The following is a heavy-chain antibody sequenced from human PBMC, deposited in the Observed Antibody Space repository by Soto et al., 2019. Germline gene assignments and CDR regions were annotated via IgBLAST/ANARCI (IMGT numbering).Heavy chain of an antibody. CDR3: ARESEDLTSNFDY. J-gene: IGHJ4*02. CDR2: ISSTTNYI. CDR1: GFTFTRYS. Sequence: EVQLVESGGGLVKPGGSLRLSCAASGFTFTRYSMNWVRQAPGKGLEWVSSISSTTNYIYYGASMKGRFTISRDNAKNSLYLEMNSLRAEDTAVYYCARESEDLTSNFDYWGQGPLVTVSS. V-gene: IGHV3-21*06.